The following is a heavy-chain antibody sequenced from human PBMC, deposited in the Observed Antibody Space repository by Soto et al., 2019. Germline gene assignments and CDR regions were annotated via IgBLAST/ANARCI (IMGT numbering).Heavy chain of an antibody. Sequence: QVQLVESGGGVVQPGRSLRLSCAASGFTFSSYAMHWVRQAPGKGLEWVAVISYDGSNKYYADSVKGRFTISRDNXKXXLYLQMNSLRAEDTAVYYCASLTTVVTPGHDAFDIWGQGTMVTVSS. D-gene: IGHD4-17*01. V-gene: IGHV3-30-3*01. J-gene: IGHJ3*02. CDR2: ISYDGSNK. CDR1: GFTFSSYA. CDR3: ASLTTVVTPGHDAFDI.